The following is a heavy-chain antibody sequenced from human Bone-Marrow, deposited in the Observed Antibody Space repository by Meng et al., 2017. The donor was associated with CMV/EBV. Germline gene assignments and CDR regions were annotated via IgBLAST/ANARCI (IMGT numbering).Heavy chain of an antibody. J-gene: IGHJ4*02. CDR2: IYSGGSST. Sequence: GESLKISCAASGFTFSSYAMSWVRQAPGKGLEWVSVIYSGGSSTYYADSVKGRFTISRDNSKNTLYLQMNSLRAEDTAVYYGAKVGIAVAVFSPPFDYWGQGTLVTVSS. CDR1: GFTFSSYA. V-gene: IGHV3-23*03. CDR3: AKVGIAVAVFSPPFDY. D-gene: IGHD6-19*01.